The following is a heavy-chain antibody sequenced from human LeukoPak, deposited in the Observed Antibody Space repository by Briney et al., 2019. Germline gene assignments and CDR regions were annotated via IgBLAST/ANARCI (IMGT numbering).Heavy chain of an antibody. V-gene: IGHV3-48*02. Sequence: GGSLRLSCVVSGITFSGYSMIWVRQAPGKGLEWLSFMTTSGNTIFYAESVKDRFTISRDNAKKSLYLQMNSLRDEDTAVYYCARVGGATAVTMYFKYWGQGTLVTVSS. CDR1: GITFSGYS. CDR3: ARVGGATAVTMYFKY. CDR2: MTTSGNTI. D-gene: IGHD1-26*01. J-gene: IGHJ4*02.